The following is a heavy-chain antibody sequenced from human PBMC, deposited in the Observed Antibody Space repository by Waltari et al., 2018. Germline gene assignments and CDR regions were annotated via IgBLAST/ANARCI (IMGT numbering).Heavy chain of an antibody. CDR2: IVVGSGNT. D-gene: IGHD7-27*01. CDR1: GFTFTSSA. CDR3: AANGLNWGHDAFDI. J-gene: IGHJ3*02. V-gene: IGHV1-58*02. Sequence: HMQLVQSGPEVKKPGTSVKFSCQASGFTFTSSAMQLVRQARGQRLEWIGWIVVGSGNTNYAQKFQERVTITRDMSTSTAYMELSSLRSEDTAVYYCAANGLNWGHDAFDIWGQGTMVTVSS.